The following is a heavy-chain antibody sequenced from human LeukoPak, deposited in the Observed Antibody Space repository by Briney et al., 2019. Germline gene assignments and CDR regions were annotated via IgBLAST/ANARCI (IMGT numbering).Heavy chain of an antibody. V-gene: IGHV3-30*04. CDR1: GFTFSSYA. J-gene: IGHJ6*02. Sequence: GRSLRLSCAASGFTFSSYAMHWVRQAPGKGLEWVAVISYDGSNKYYADSVKGRFTISRDNSKNTLYLQMNSLRAEDTAVYYCARVENRYSSSWYWNAYYYYYGMDVWGQGTTVTVSS. D-gene: IGHD6-13*01. CDR2: ISYDGSNK. CDR3: ARVENRYSSSWYWNAYYYYYGMDV.